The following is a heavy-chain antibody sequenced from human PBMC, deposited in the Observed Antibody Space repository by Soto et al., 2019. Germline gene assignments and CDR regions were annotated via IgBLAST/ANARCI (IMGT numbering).Heavy chain of an antibody. CDR1: GGSISSYY. D-gene: IGHD3-22*01. Sequence: QVQLQESGPGLVKPSETLSLTCTVSGGSISSYYWSWIRQPPGKGLEWIGYIYYSGSTNYNPSLKSRVTISVDTSKNQFSLKLSSVTAADTAVYYCARDSGYADDAFDIWGQGTMVTVSS. V-gene: IGHV4-59*01. J-gene: IGHJ3*02. CDR2: IYYSGST. CDR3: ARDSGYADDAFDI.